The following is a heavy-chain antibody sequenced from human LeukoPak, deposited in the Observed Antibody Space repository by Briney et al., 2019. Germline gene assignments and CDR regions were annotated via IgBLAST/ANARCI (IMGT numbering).Heavy chain of an antibody. CDR2: IRNDGSNK. D-gene: IGHD3-22*01. CDR1: GFTFSSYG. CDR3: ANPKGYYDSSALIGGY. Sequence: GGSLRLSCAASGFTFSSYGMHWVRQATGKGLEWVAFIRNDGSNKYYADSVKGRFTISRDNSKNTLYLQMNSLRAEDTAVYYCANPKGYYDSSALIGGYWGQGTLVTVSS. V-gene: IGHV3-30*02. J-gene: IGHJ4*02.